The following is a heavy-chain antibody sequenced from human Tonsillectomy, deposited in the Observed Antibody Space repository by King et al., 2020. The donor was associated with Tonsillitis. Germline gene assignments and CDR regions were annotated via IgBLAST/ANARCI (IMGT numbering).Heavy chain of an antibody. Sequence: LQLQESGPGLVKPSGTLSLTCAVSGGSISSSNWWSWVRQSPGKGLEWIGEIYHSGSTNYNPSLKSRVTISVDKAKNQFSLKLTSVTAADAAVYYCASAHSRGSGIYYRKLDYWGQGTLVTVSS. D-gene: IGHD3-10*01. CDR2: IYHSGST. CDR1: GGSISSSNW. J-gene: IGHJ4*02. CDR3: ASAHSRGSGIYYRKLDY. V-gene: IGHV4-4*02.